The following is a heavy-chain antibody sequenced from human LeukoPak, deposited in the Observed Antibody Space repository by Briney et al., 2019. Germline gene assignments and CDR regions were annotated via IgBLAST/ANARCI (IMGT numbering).Heavy chain of an antibody. CDR2: INHSGST. CDR3: ARCPHTTSGYCSSTSCYRGY. J-gene: IGHJ4*02. CDR1: GGSFSGYY. Sequence: PSETLSLTCAVYGGSFSGYYWSWIRQPPGKGLEWIGEINHSGSTNYNPSLKSRVTISVDTSKNQFSLKLSSVTAADTAVYYCARCPHTTSGYCSSTSCYRGYWGQGTLVTVSS. D-gene: IGHD2-2*02. V-gene: IGHV4-34*01.